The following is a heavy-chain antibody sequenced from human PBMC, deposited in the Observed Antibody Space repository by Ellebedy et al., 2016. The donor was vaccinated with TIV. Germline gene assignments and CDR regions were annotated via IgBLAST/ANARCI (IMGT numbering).Heavy chain of an antibody. D-gene: IGHD3-10*01. Sequence: ASVKVSCXASGYTFTGYYMHWVRQAPGQGLEWMGWINPNSGGTNYAQKFQGRVTMTRDTSISTAYMELSRLRSDDTAVYYCARDLRSMVRGVIPAGYWGQGTLVTVSS. CDR1: GYTFTGYY. CDR3: ARDLRSMVRGVIPAGY. V-gene: IGHV1-2*02. CDR2: INPNSGGT. J-gene: IGHJ4*02.